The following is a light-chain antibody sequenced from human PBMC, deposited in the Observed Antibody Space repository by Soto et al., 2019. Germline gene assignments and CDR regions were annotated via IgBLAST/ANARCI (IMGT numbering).Light chain of an antibody. V-gene: IGKV1-39*01. CDR2: GAS. CDR1: QNIKNF. Sequence: DIPMTQSPSSLSASVGDRVIITCQATQNIKNFLNWYQQRPGEAPKLLISGASTLQTGVPSRFSGSGSGAGFTLTISNLQPEDFATYFCQQSYTTPYTFGQGTKLEIK. J-gene: IGKJ2*01. CDR3: QQSYTTPYT.